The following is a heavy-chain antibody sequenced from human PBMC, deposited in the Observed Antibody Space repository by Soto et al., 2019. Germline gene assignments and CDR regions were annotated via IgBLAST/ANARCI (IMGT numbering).Heavy chain of an antibody. CDR3: ASPIAVAAHLYYYYYGMDV. CDR2: INPSGGST. Sequence: ASVKVSCKASGYTFTSYYMHWVRQAPGQGLEWMGIINPSGGSTSYAQKFQGRVTMTRDTSTSTVYMELGSLRSEDTAVYYCASPIAVAAHLYYYYYGMDVWGQGTTVTVSS. J-gene: IGHJ6*02. CDR1: GYTFTSYY. V-gene: IGHV1-46*01. D-gene: IGHD6-19*01.